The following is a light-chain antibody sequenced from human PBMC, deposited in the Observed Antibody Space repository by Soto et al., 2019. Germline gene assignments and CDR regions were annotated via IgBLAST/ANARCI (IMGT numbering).Light chain of an antibody. Sequence: MLTQSPATLSLSPGDRAILSCRASQDVSISLGWYQQKPGQAPRLLIYDASNRATGIPDRFSGSGSGTDFTLTICSLEPEDFAVYYCLQRASWRSFGQGTKLEIK. CDR3: LQRASWRS. CDR1: QDVSIS. V-gene: IGKV3D-11*01. CDR2: DAS. J-gene: IGKJ2*01.